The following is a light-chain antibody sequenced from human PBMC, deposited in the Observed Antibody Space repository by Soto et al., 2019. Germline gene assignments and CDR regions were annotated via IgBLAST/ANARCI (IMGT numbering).Light chain of an antibody. CDR2: GNS. Sequence: QSVLTQPPSVSGAPGQRVTISCTGSSSNIGAGYDVHWYQQLPGTAPKLLIYGNSNRPSGVPDRFSGSKSGTSPSLAITGLQAEDEADYYCQSYDSSLSGQEVFGTGTKLTVL. V-gene: IGLV1-40*01. CDR3: QSYDSSLSGQEV. CDR1: SSNIGAGYD. J-gene: IGLJ1*01.